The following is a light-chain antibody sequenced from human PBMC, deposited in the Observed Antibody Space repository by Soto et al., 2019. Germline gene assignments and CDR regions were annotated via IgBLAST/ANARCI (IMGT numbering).Light chain of an antibody. CDR1: QTVRSIY. CDR2: DAS. CDR3: QQYGVSPLT. Sequence: EIVLTQSPGTLYLSPGERATLSCRASQTVRSIYLAWYQQKPGQAPRLIIYDASSRATGIPDRFSGSGSGTDFTLTISRLEPEDFAVYCCQQYGVSPLTFGGGTKVEIK. V-gene: IGKV3-20*01. J-gene: IGKJ4*01.